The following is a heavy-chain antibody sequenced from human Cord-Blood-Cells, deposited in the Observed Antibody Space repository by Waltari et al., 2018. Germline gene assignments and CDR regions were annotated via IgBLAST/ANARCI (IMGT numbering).Heavy chain of an antibody. CDR2: INPNSGGT. D-gene: IGHD3-16*01. Sequence: QVQLVQSGAEVKKPGASVKVSCKASGYTFTRYYLHLVRQAPGQGLEWMGWINPNSGGTNYAQKFQGWVTMTRDTSISTAYMELSRLRSDDTAVYYCARDQGDLDAFDIWGQGTMVTVSS. V-gene: IGHV1-2*04. CDR3: ARDQGDLDAFDI. CDR1: GYTFTRYY. J-gene: IGHJ3*02.